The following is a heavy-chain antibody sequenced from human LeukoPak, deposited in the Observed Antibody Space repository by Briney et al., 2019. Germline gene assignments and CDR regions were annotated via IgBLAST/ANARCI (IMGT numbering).Heavy chain of an antibody. CDR2: IYYSGST. CDR1: GGSISSSSYY. V-gene: IGHV4-39*01. D-gene: IGHD6-13*01. CDR3: ARRQQPGIAAAGYNWFDP. J-gene: IGHJ5*02. Sequence: SETLSLTCTVSGGSISSSSYYWGWIRQPPGKGLEWIGSIYYSGSTYYNPSLNSRVTISVDTSKNQFSLKLSSVTAADTAVYYCARRQQPGIAAAGYNWFDPWGQGTLVTVSS.